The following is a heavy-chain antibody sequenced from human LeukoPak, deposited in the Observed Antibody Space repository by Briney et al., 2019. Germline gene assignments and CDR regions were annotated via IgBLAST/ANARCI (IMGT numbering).Heavy chain of an antibody. J-gene: IGHJ4*02. CDR2: ISGSGGST. CDR3: AKDQGYCSGGSCYLQYYFDY. Sequence: GGSLRLSCAASGFTFSSYAMSWVRQAPGKGLEWVSAISGSGGSTYYADSVKGRFTISRDNSKNTLYLQMNSLRAEDTAVFYCAKDQGYCSGGSCYLQYYFDYWGQGTLVIVSS. V-gene: IGHV3-23*01. D-gene: IGHD2-15*01. CDR1: GFTFSSYA.